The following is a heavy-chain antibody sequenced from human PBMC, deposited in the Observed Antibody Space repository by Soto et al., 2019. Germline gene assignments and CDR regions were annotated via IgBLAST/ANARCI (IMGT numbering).Heavy chain of an antibody. Sequence: ASVKVSCKASGYTFTSYGISWVRQAPGRGLEWMGWVSAGIGSTNYAQHFQERLTMTTDTSTTTAYMELRSLRSDDTAVYYCARDWYCSSGSRHDCFDPWGQGTQVTVSS. CDR1: GYTFTSYG. J-gene: IGHJ5*02. CDR3: ARDWYCSSGSRHDCFDP. CDR2: VSAGIGST. V-gene: IGHV1-18*04. D-gene: IGHD2-15*01.